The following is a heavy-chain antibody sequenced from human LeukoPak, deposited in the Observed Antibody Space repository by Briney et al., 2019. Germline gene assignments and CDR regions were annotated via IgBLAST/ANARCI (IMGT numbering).Heavy chain of an antibody. CDR3: ARQAVYCGGDCYPNYYYYMDV. Sequence: SETLSLACTVSGGSISSYYWSWIRQPPGKGLEWIGYIYYSGSTNYNPSLKSRVTISVDTSKNQFSLKLSSVTAADTAVYYCARQAVYCGGDCYPNYYYYMDVWGKGTTVTISS. CDR2: IYYSGST. J-gene: IGHJ6*03. D-gene: IGHD2-21*02. V-gene: IGHV4-59*08. CDR1: GGSISSYY.